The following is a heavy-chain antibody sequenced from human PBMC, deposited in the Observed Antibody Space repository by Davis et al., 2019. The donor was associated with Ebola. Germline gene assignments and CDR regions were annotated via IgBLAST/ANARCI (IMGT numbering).Heavy chain of an antibody. V-gene: IGHV3-73*01. D-gene: IGHD4-23*01. CDR2: IRSKANSYAT. CDR3: TGTTVVNDY. Sequence: PGGSLRLSCAASGFTFSGSAMHWVRQASGKGLEWVGSIRSKANSYATAYAASVKGRFTISRDDSKNTAYLQMNSLKTEDTAVYYCTGTTVVNDYWGQGTLVTVSS. CDR1: GFTFSGSA. J-gene: IGHJ4*02.